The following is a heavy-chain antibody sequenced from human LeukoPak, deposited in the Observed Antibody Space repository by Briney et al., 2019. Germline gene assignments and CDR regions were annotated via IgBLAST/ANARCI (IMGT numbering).Heavy chain of an antibody. CDR3: ARGPPAYCGGDCYPGAFDI. V-gene: IGHV4-31*03. Sequence: SETLSLTCTVSGGSISSGGYYWSWIRQHPGKGLEWIGYIYYSGSTYYNPSLKSRVTISVDTSKNQFSLKLSSVTAADTAVYYCARGPPAYCGGDCYPGAFDIWGQGTLVTVSS. D-gene: IGHD2-21*01. CDR1: GGSISSGGYY. CDR2: IYYSGST. J-gene: IGHJ4*02.